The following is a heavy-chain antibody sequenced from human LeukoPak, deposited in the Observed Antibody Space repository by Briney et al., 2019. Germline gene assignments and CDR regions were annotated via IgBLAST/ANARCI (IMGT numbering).Heavy chain of an antibody. V-gene: IGHV4-34*01. CDR3: ARVKYYYGSGSYPDYGMDV. Sequence: SETLSLTCAVYGGSFSGYYWSWIRQPPGKGLEWIGEINHSGSTNYNPSLKSRVTISVDTSKNQFSLKLSSVTAADTAVYYCARVKYYYGSGSYPDYGMDVWGQGTTVTVSS. D-gene: IGHD3-10*01. CDR2: INHSGST. J-gene: IGHJ6*02. CDR1: GGSFSGYY.